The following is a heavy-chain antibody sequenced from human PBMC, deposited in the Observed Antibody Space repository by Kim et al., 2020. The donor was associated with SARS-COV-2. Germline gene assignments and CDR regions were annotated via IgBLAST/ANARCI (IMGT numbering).Heavy chain of an antibody. Sequence: GGSLRLSCAASGFTFSSYGMHWVRQAPGKGLEWVAVISYDGSNKYYADSVKGRFTISRDNSKNTLYLQMNSLRAEDTAVYYCAREGLVGAAYAFDIWGQG. CDR1: GFTFSSYG. D-gene: IGHD1-26*01. CDR3: AREGLVGAAYAFDI. CDR2: ISYDGSNK. V-gene: IGHV3-33*05. J-gene: IGHJ3*02.